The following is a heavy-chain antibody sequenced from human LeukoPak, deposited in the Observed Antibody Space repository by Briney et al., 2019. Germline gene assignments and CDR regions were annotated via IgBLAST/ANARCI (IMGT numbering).Heavy chain of an antibody. Sequence: ASVKVSCKASGYTFTRYGVNWVRQAPGQGLEWMGWINPNSGGTNYAQKFQGRVTMTRDTSISTAYMELSRLRSDDTAVYYCAIGWLVRDDAFDIWGQGTMVTVSS. V-gene: IGHV1-2*02. CDR3: AIGWLVRDDAFDI. CDR1: GYTFTRYG. D-gene: IGHD6-19*01. CDR2: INPNSGGT. J-gene: IGHJ3*02.